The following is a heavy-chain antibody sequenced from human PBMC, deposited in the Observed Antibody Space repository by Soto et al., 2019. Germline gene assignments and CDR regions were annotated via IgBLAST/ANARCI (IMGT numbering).Heavy chain of an antibody. Sequence: SETLSLTCTVSGGSISSSSYYWGWIRQPPGKGLEWIGSIYYSGSTYYNPSLKSRVTISVDTSKNQFSLKLSSVTAADTAVYYCSSTKGGLWFGELPPYYYYYGMDVWGQGTTVTVSS. CDR1: GGSISSSSYY. V-gene: IGHV4-39*01. CDR3: SSTKGGLWFGELPPYYYYYGMDV. CDR2: IYYSGST. D-gene: IGHD3-10*01. J-gene: IGHJ6*02.